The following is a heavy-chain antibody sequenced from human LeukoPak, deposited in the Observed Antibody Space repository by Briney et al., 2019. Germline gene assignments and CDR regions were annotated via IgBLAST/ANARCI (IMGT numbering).Heavy chain of an antibody. J-gene: IGHJ4*02. CDR1: GFTFSSYN. CDR3: ARDISY. V-gene: IGHV3-48*02. CDR2: ISSSTSTI. Sequence: PGGSLRLSCAASGFTFSSYNMNWVRQAPGKGLEWVSYISSSTSTIYYADSVKGRFTISRDNDKNFLYLQMHSVRDEDWAVYYCARDISYWGRGTLVTVSS.